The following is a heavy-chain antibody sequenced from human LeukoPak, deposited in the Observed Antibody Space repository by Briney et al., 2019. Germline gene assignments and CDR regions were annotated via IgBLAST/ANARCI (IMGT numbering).Heavy chain of an antibody. CDR3: AREGYDYVWGSYEGY. CDR2: IYTSGST. D-gene: IGHD3-16*01. V-gene: IGHV4-61*02. Sequence: SQTLSLTCTVSGGSISSGSYYWSWIRQPAGTGLEWIGRIYTSGSTNYNPSLKSRVTISVDTSKNQFSLKLSSVTAADTAVYYCAREGYDYVWGSYEGYWGQGTLVTVSS. CDR1: GGSISSGSYY. J-gene: IGHJ4*02.